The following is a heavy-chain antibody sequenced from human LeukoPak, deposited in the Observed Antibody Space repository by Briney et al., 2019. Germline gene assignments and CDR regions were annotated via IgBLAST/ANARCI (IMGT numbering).Heavy chain of an antibody. D-gene: IGHD5-12*01. CDR3: SAPTSPGDSGYDPLDY. CDR1: GFTFIHTW. J-gene: IGHJ4*02. Sequence: PGGSLRLSCAASGFTFIHTWMSWVRQVPGKGLEWIGRIKTKTDGGTADYAAPVKGRFTISRDDSKNTLYLQKNSLKTEDTAVYYCSAPTSPGDSGYDPLDYWGQGTLVTVSS. V-gene: IGHV3-15*01. CDR2: IKTKTDGGTA.